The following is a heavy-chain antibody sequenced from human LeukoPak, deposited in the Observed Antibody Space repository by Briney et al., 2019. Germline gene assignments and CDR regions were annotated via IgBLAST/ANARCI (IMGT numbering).Heavy chain of an antibody. V-gene: IGHV5-51*01. J-gene: IGHJ5*02. Sequence: GESLKISCKGSGYSFTTYWIGWVRQMPGKGLELMGVIYPGNSDTRYSPSFQGQVSISADKSINTVYLQWSSLKASDTAMYYCARLWGSGENNWFDPWGQGTLVTVSS. CDR2: IYPGNSDT. D-gene: IGHD3-10*01. CDR1: GYSFTTYW. CDR3: ARLWGSGENNWFDP.